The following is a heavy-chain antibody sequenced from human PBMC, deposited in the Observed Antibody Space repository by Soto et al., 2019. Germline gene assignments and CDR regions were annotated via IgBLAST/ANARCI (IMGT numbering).Heavy chain of an antibody. V-gene: IGHV4-59*01. J-gene: IGHJ3*02. Sequence: ASETLSLTCTVSGGSISSYYWSWIRQPPGKGLEWIGYIYYSGSTNYNPSLKSRVTISVDTSKNQFSLKLSSVTAADTAVYYCARGAVTLDAFDIWGQGTMVTVSS. CDR2: IYYSGST. D-gene: IGHD4-17*01. CDR1: GGSISSYY. CDR3: ARGAVTLDAFDI.